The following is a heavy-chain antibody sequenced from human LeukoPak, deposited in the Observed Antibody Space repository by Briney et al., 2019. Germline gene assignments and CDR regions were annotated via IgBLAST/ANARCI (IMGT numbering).Heavy chain of an antibody. V-gene: IGHV1-69*13. CDR2: IILMFGTL. Sequence: SVNVSCKASGGTFSNYGLSWVRQAPGQGLEWMGGIILMFGTLNYAQRFQGRVTIAADESTRTVYMELRSLRSEDTAVYYCAKYSSSSRGLADGFDIWGQGTPVTVSS. CDR3: AKYSSSSRGLADGFDI. J-gene: IGHJ3*02. CDR1: GGTFSNYG. D-gene: IGHD6-6*01.